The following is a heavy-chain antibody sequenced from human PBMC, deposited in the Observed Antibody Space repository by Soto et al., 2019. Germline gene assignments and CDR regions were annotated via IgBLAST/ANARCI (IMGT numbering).Heavy chain of an antibody. Sequence: QVQLVQSGAEVKKPGSSVRVSCKASGGTLRNYGISWVRQAPGQGLEWMGGIIPVFGTANYAQKFQGRVTITEDECTSTVYMDVTSLRSEDTAVYYCSRGDATNMVVTTYYGMDVWGQGTTVTVSS. CDR2: IIPVFGTA. D-gene: IGHD2-21*02. CDR1: GGTLRNYG. J-gene: IGHJ6*02. CDR3: SRGDATNMVVTTYYGMDV. V-gene: IGHV1-69*12.